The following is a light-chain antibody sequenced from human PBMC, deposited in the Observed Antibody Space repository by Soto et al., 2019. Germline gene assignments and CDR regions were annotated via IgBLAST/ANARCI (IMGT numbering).Light chain of an antibody. Sequence: DIQMTQSPSSVSASVVDRVTITCRASQDVSTWVAWYQRRPGKAPKLLMYATSTLQSGVPSRFSGSGSGTEFTLSISSLQPDDFATYYCQQYNSYSWTFGQGTKVDIK. CDR3: QQYNSYSWT. CDR1: QDVSTW. CDR2: ATS. V-gene: IGKV1D-16*01. J-gene: IGKJ1*01.